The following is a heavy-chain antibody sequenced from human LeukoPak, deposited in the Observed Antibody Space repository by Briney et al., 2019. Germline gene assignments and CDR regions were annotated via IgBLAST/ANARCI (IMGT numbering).Heavy chain of an antibody. CDR1: GYSISSGYY. J-gene: IGHJ4*02. V-gene: IGHV4-38-2*01. Sequence: SETLSLTCAVSGYSISSGYYWGWIRQPPGKGLEWIGSIYHSGSTYYNPSLKSRVTISVDTSKNQSSLKLSSVTAADTAVYYCASRSSYFDYWGQGTLVTVSS. CDR2: IYHSGST. CDR3: ASRSSYFDY.